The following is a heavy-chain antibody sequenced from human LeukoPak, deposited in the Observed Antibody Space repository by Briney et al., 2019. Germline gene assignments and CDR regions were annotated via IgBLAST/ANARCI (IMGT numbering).Heavy chain of an antibody. D-gene: IGHD3-10*02. V-gene: IGHV4-4*02. CDR1: GGSIRSSNW. CDR2: IHYSGST. CDR3: ARAPLALMFFDI. J-gene: IGHJ3*02. Sequence: SGTLSLTCAVSGGSIRSSNWWSLIRQPPGKGLEWIGYIHYSGSTNYNPSLKSRVTISVDTSKNQFSLKLSSVTAADTAMYYCARAPLALMFFDIWGQGTMVTVSS.